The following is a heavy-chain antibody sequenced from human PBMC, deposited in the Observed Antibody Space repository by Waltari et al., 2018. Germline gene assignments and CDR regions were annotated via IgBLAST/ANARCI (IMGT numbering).Heavy chain of an antibody. V-gene: IGHV3-30*02. Sequence: QAQLVESGGGVVHPGGSLRLSCTASGFSFRSYGMHWVRQTPGKGLEGVAFIRYDGSDKYYADSVKGRFTISRDTSKNTLYLQMNSLRSEDTAVYYCASGGKIVVVPADYWGQGTLVTVSS. CDR1: GFSFRSYG. CDR2: IRYDGSDK. J-gene: IGHJ4*02. CDR3: ASGGKIVVVPADY. D-gene: IGHD2-2*01.